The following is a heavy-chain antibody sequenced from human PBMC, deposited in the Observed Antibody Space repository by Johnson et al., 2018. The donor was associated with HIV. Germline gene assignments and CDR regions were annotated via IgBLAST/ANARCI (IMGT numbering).Heavy chain of an antibody. D-gene: IGHD3-10*01. Sequence: VQLVESGGGLVQPGGSLGLSCAASGFTFSTYAMTWVRQAPGKGLEWVSGVNWNGDSTGYADSVKGRFSISRDNAKNSLYLQMNSLRAEDTAVYYCARGPTRFAAFDIWGQGTMVTVSS. CDR2: VNWNGDST. CDR1: GFTFSTYA. CDR3: ARGPTRFAAFDI. V-gene: IGHV3-20*04. J-gene: IGHJ3*02.